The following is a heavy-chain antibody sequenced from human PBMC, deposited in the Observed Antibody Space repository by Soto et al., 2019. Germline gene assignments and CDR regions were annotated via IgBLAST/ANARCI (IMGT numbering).Heavy chain of an antibody. CDR2: ISAYNGNT. V-gene: IGHV1-18*01. CDR1: GYMFSNYG. CDR3: ARVVPEQLLRYYYYYYMDV. J-gene: IGHJ6*03. D-gene: IGHD6-13*01. Sequence: QALLVQSGAEVKKPGASVKVSCKASGYMFSNYGISWVRQAPGQGLEWMGWISAYNGNTHYEQKFEDRVTMTADTSTSTAYMEVRSLASDDTAVYFWARVVPEQLLRYYYYYYMDVWGEGTTVSVSS.